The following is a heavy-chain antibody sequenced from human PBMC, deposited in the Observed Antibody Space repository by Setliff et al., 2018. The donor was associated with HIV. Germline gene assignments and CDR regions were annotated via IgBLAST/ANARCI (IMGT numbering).Heavy chain of an antibody. CDR1: GGTFSSYT. J-gene: IGHJ3*02. CDR3: ARERGYFRITMIVVAAFDI. D-gene: IGHD3-22*01. Sequence: SVKVSCKASGGTFSSYTISWVRQAPGQGLEWMGRIIPILGIANYAQKFQGRVTITADKSTSTAYMELSGLRSEDTAVYYCARERGYFRITMIVVAAFDIWGQGTMVTVSS. CDR2: IIPILGIA. V-gene: IGHV1-69*04.